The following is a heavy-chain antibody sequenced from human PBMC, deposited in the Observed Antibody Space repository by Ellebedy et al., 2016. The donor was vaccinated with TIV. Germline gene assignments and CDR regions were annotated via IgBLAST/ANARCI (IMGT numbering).Heavy chain of an antibody. Sequence: GESLKISCAASGFTFSSYGMHWVRQAPGKGLEWVAVIWYDGSNKYYADSVKGRFTISRDNSKNTLYLQMNSLRAEDTAVYYCAREGEQLGKSDAFDIWGQGTMVTVSS. CDR2: IWYDGSNK. CDR3: AREGEQLGKSDAFDI. V-gene: IGHV3-33*01. CDR1: GFTFSSYG. J-gene: IGHJ3*02. D-gene: IGHD6-6*01.